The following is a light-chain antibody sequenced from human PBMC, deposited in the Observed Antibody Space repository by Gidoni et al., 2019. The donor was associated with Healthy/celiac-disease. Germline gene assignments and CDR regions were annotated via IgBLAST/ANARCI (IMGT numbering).Light chain of an antibody. V-gene: IGKV2-28*01. J-gene: IGKJ5*01. CDR2: LGS. CDR1: QRLLHSNGYNY. CDR3: MQALQTPT. Sequence: DMVMAQSPLYLPVTPGEPASISCRSSQRLLHSNGYNYLDWYLQKPVQSPQLLIYLGSNLAFAVPDRFSGSGSGTDFTMKISRVEAEDVGGYYSMQALQTPTFGQGTRLEIK.